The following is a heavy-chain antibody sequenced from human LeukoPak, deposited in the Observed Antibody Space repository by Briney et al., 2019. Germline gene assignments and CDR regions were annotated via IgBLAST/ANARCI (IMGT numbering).Heavy chain of an antibody. CDR2: IKSKTDGGTT. V-gene: IGHV3-15*01. D-gene: IGHD1-26*01. J-gene: IGHJ3*02. CDR1: GFTFSNAW. Sequence: GGSLRLSCAASGFTFSNAWMSWVRQAPGKGLEWVGRIKSKTDGGTTDYAAPVKGRFTISRDDSKNTLYLQMNSLKTEDTAVYYCTTGWELRRAFDIWGQGTMVTVSS. CDR3: TTGWELRRAFDI.